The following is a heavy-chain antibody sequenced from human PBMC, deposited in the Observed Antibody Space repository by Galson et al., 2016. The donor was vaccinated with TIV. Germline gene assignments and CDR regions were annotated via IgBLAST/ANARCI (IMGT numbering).Heavy chain of an antibody. CDR3: AREEAEAPLGRPFHI. V-gene: IGHV5-51*03. CDR2: IYADDSET. D-gene: IGHD1-26*01. CDR1: GYNFPTSW. Sequence: QSGAEVKKPGESLKISCKGSGYNFPTSWIGWVRQLPGKGLEWMGIIYADDSETRYSPSLQGHVTMSVDKSITTAYLQWRSLKTSDTGSYYCAREEAEAPLGRPFHIGAKGQWSPSLQ. J-gene: IGHJ3*02.